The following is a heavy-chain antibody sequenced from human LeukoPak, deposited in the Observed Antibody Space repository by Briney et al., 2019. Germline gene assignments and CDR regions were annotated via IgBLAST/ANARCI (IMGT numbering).Heavy chain of an antibody. CDR2: SSVSGGST. V-gene: IGHV3-23*01. J-gene: IGHJ4*02. Sequence: GGSLRLSCSASGFTFSSYAMHWVRQAPGKGLEWVSVSSVSGGSTYYADSVKGRFTISRDNSKSTLYLQMNSLRAEDTAVYYCAKAPGGSSGSGFDYWGQGTLVTVSS. D-gene: IGHD3-22*01. CDR3: AKAPGGSSGSGFDY. CDR1: GFTFSSYA.